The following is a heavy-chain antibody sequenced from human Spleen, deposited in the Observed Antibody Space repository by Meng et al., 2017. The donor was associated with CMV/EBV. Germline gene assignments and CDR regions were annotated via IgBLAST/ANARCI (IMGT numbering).Heavy chain of an antibody. Sequence: SETPSLTCAVYGGSFSGYFWSWIRQSPGKGLEWIGEINDSGTTNYNPSLKSRVTMSVDTSKNQFSLKLSSVTAADTAVYYCARAGSYYYDSSGYYAYWGQGALVTVSS. D-gene: IGHD3-22*01. CDR3: ARAGSYYYDSSGYYAY. V-gene: IGHV4-34*01. CDR2: INDSGTT. J-gene: IGHJ4*02. CDR1: GGSFSGYF.